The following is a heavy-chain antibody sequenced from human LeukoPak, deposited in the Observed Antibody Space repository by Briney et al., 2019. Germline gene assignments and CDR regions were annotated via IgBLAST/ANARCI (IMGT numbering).Heavy chain of an antibody. CDR3: ARHPNSNWDY. V-gene: IGHV3-7*03. Sequence: GGSLRLSCGVSGFTFRNYWMTWVRQVPGKGLEWVVNINEGGNEKNYVDSVKGRFTVSRDNAQNSLYLQMNSLRVEDTAVYYCARHPNSNWDYWGQGALVTVSS. CDR2: INEGGNEK. J-gene: IGHJ4*02. D-gene: IGHD1-1*01. CDR1: GFTFRNYW.